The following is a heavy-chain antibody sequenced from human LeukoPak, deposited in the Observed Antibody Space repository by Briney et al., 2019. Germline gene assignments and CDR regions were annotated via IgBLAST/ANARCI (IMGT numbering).Heavy chain of an antibody. CDR1: GASISSPSYY. J-gene: IGHJ3*02. CDR2: IHIGGNT. Sequence: SETLSLTCTVSGASISSPSYYWAWIRQPAGKALEWIGRIHIGGNTNYNPSLSSRVTISVDTSKSQFSLKLNSVTAADTAVYYCARHGFPFYGFDIWGQGTMVTVSS. D-gene: IGHD2-2*03. CDR3: ARHGFPFYGFDI. V-gene: IGHV4-61*02.